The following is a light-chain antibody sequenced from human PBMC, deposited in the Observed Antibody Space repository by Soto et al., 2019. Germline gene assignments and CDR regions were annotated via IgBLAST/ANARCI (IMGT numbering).Light chain of an antibody. CDR1: QDINNY. J-gene: IGKJ3*01. CDR3: QRYNNGPPVT. Sequence: DIQMTQSPSSLSASVGDRVTITCRASQDINNYLAWYQQKPGKPPKLLIYAASTVQSGVPSRFSGGGSGTDFTLTINSLQPEDVATYYCQRYNNGPPVTFGRGNKV. V-gene: IGKV1-27*01. CDR2: AAS.